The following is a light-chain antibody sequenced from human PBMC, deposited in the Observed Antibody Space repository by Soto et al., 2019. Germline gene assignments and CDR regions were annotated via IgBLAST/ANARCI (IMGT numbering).Light chain of an antibody. Sequence: DIHMTQFPSTLSASVCERVTITCRASQNVNNWLAWYQHKPGKAPQLLIYDASVLETGVPSRFSGSGSGTEFTLAISGLQSDDFATYYCQQYNTYWTFGPGTKVDIK. CDR1: QNVNNW. CDR3: QQYNTYWT. J-gene: IGKJ1*01. CDR2: DAS. V-gene: IGKV1-5*01.